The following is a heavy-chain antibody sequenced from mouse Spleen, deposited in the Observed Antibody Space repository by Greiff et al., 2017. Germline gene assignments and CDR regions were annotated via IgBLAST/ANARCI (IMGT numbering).Heavy chain of an antibody. Sequence: VQLKESGAELVKPGASVKLSCTASGFNIKDYYMQWVKQRTEQGLAWIGRIDPEDGETKYAPKFQGKATITADTSSNTAYLQLSSLTSEDTAVYYCARRGTVVGDYFDYWGQGTTLTVSS. J-gene: IGHJ2*01. CDR1: GFNIKDYY. V-gene: IGHV14-2*01. D-gene: IGHD1-1*01. CDR3: ARRGTVVGDYFDY. CDR2: IDPEDGET.